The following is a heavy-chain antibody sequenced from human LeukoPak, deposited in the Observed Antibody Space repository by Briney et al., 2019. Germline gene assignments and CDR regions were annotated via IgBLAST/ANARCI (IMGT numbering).Heavy chain of an antibody. V-gene: IGHV3-23*01. CDR3: AKEVNAEYGGLDY. CDR2: IRGSGGST. CDR1: GFPFSTYA. J-gene: IGHJ4*02. Sequence: GGSLRLSCAASGFPFSTYAMSWVRQAPGKGLEWVSGIRGSGGSTYYADSVKGRFTISRDNSKNTLYLQMNSLRAEATVVYYFAKEVNAEYGGLDYWGQGTLVTVSS. D-gene: IGHD4-23*01.